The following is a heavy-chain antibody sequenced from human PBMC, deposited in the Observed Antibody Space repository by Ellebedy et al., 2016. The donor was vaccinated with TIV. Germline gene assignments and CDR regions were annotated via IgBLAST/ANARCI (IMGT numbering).Heavy chain of an antibody. J-gene: IGHJ6*03. CDR1: GGSISQYY. CDR2: IYYNGST. V-gene: IGHV4-59*01. CDR3: ARQHDPKYNNYMDV. Sequence: MPSETLSLTCTVSGGSISQYYWSWIRQPPGKRLAWIGYIYYNGSTNYNPSLKSRVTISVETSKNEFSLNLTSVTAADTAMYYCARQHDPKYNNYMDVWGKGTTVTVSS.